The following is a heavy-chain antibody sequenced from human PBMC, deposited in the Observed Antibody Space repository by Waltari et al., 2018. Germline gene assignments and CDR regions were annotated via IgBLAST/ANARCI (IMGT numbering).Heavy chain of an antibody. V-gene: IGHV4-38-2*01. CDR2: FYHSGIF. J-gene: IGHJ1*01. Sequence: QVQLQESGPGLVKPWETLSLNCAVSGYSISNGYYWAWIRQPPGKGLEWLGIFYHSGIFYSHPALRSRVTISIDTSKNQFSVMLPSVTAADTAVYYCARHEGCGGTTCYETGFYQHWGQGTLVTVTS. CDR1: GYSISNGYY. CDR3: ARHEGCGGTTCYETGFYQH. D-gene: IGHD2-21*01.